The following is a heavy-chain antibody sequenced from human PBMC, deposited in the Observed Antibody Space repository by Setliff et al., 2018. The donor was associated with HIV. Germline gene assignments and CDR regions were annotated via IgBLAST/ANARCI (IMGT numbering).Heavy chain of an antibody. CDR3: ARYNWNPLGYRFDY. D-gene: IGHD1-20*01. CDR1: GFTFSSYG. CDR2: IRYDGSNK. V-gene: IGHV3-30*02. Sequence: PGGSLRLSCAASGFTFSSYGMHWVRQAPGKGLEWVAFIRYDGSNKYYADSVKGRFTISRDNSKNTLYLQMNSLRAEDTAVYYCARYNWNPLGYRFDYWGQGTLVTVSS. J-gene: IGHJ4*02.